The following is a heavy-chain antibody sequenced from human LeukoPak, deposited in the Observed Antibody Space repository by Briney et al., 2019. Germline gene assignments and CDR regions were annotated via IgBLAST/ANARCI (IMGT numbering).Heavy chain of an antibody. CDR2: ISAYNGNT. Sequence: GASVKVSCKASGYTFTSYGISWVRQAPGQGLEWMGWISAYNGNTNYAQKLQGRVTMTTDTSTSTAYMELRSLRSDDTAVYYCARVEALRPIWFGASYWGQGTLVTVSS. V-gene: IGHV1-18*01. CDR3: ARVEALRPIWFGASY. D-gene: IGHD3-10*01. CDR1: GYTFTSYG. J-gene: IGHJ4*02.